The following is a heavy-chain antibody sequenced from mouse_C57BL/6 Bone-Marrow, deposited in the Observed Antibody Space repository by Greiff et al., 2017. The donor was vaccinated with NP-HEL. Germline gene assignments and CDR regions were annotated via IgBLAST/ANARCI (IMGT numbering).Heavy chain of an antibody. V-gene: IGHV5-6*01. CDR3: ARLRLLLFAY. D-gene: IGHD2-3*01. CDR2: ISSGGSYT. Sequence: EVQRVESGGDLVKPGGSMKLSCAASGFTFSSYGMSWVRQTPDKRLEWVATISSGGSYTYYPDSVKGRFTISRDNAKNTLYLQMSSLKSEDTAMYYCARLRLLLFAYWGQGTLVTVSA. CDR1: GFTFSSYG. J-gene: IGHJ3*01.